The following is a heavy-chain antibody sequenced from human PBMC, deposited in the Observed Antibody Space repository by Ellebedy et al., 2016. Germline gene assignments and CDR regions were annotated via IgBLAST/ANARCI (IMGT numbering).Heavy chain of an antibody. Sequence: ASVKVSXXASGYTFTSYYMHWVRQAPGQGLEWMGIINPSGGSTSYAQKFQGRVTMTRDTSTSTVYMELSSLRSEDTAVYYCARGRGSYRVVDYWGQGTLVTVSS. CDR3: ARGRGSYRVVDY. CDR1: GYTFTSYY. D-gene: IGHD1-26*01. CDR2: INPSGGST. J-gene: IGHJ4*02. V-gene: IGHV1-46*01.